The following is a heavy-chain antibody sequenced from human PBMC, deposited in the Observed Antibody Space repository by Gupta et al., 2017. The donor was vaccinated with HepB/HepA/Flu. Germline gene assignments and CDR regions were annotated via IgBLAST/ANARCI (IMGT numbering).Heavy chain of an antibody. J-gene: IGHJ6*03. CDR2: IYYSGST. Sequence: QVQLQESGPGLVKPSQTLSLTCTVSGGSISSGGYYWSWIRQHPGKGLEWIGYIYYSGSTYYNPSLKSRVTISVDTSKNQFSLKLSSVTAADTAVYYCARVRADDFWSGYPTYYYYYMDVWGKGTTVTVSS. D-gene: IGHD3-3*01. CDR3: ARVRADDFWSGYPTYYYYYMDV. CDR1: GGSISSGGYY. V-gene: IGHV4-31*03.